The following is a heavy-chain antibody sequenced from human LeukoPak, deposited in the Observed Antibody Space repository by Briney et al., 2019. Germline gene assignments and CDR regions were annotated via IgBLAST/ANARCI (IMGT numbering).Heavy chain of an antibody. V-gene: IGHV3-21*01. CDR2: ISSSSSYI. CDR3: ARDMTVPWFDY. J-gene: IGHJ4*02. CDR1: GFTFSSYS. D-gene: IGHD4-17*01. Sequence: KAGGSLRLSCAASGFTFSSYSMNWVRQAPGKGLEWVSSISSSSSYIYYADSVKGRFTISRDNAKNALYLQMNSLRAEDTAVYYCARDMTVPWFDYWGQGTLVTVSS.